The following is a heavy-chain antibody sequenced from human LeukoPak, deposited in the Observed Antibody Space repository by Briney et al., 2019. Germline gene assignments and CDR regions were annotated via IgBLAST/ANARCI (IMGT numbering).Heavy chain of an antibody. CDR3: ATPRGATWIQLWFYFDY. CDR2: ISGSGGST. Sequence: GGSLRLSCAASGFTFSSYAMSWVRQAPGEGLEWVSAISGSGGSTYYADSVKGRFTISRDNSKNTLYLQMNSLRAEDTAVYYCATPRGATWIQLWFYFDYWGQGTLVTVSS. V-gene: IGHV3-23*01. D-gene: IGHD5-18*01. CDR1: GFTFSSYA. J-gene: IGHJ4*02.